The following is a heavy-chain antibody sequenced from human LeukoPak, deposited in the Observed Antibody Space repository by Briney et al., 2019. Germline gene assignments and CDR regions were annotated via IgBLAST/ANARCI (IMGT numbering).Heavy chain of an antibody. J-gene: IGHJ4*02. CDR2: IWYDGSNK. Sequence: GRSLRLSCAASGFTFSSYGMHWVRQAPGKGLEWVAVIWYDGSNKYYADSVKGRFTISRDNSKNTLYLQMNSLRAEDTAVCYCARDLYSSSSWSHYWGQGTLVTVSS. V-gene: IGHV3-33*01. CDR3: ARDLYSSSSWSHY. D-gene: IGHD6-6*01. CDR1: GFTFSSYG.